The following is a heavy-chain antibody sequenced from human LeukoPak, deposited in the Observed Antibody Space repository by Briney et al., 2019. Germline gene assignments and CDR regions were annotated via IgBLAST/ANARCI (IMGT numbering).Heavy chain of an antibody. CDR2: INPNSGGT. Sequence: ASVKVSCKASGYTFTGYYMHWVRQAPGQGLEWMGWINPNSGGTNYAQRFQGRVTMTRDTSISIAYMELSRLRSDDTAVYYCASYYYDSSGFDYWGQGTLVTVSS. CDR1: GYTFTGYY. D-gene: IGHD3-22*01. J-gene: IGHJ4*02. CDR3: ASYYYDSSGFDY. V-gene: IGHV1-2*02.